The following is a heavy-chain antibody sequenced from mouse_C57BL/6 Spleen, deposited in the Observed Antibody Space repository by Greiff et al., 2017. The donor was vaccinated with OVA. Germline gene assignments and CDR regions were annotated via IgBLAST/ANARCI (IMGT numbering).Heavy chain of an antibody. CDR1: GFSLTSYA. D-gene: IGHD1-1*01. J-gene: IGHJ2*01. CDR3: ARNYYGSSYEYYFDY. CDR2: IWTGGGT. V-gene: IGHV2-9-1*01. Sequence: VQLKESGPGLVAPSQSLSITCTVSGFSLTSYAISWVRQPPGKGLEWLGVIWTGGGTNYNSALNSRLSISKDNSKSQVFLKMNSLQTDDTARYYCARNYYGSSYEYYFDYWGQGTTLTVSS.